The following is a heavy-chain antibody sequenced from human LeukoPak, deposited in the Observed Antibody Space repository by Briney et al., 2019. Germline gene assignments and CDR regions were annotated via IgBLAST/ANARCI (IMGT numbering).Heavy chain of an antibody. D-gene: IGHD3-16*01. J-gene: IGHJ6*03. CDR2: ISSSSSYI. V-gene: IGHV3-21*01. CDR1: GFTFSSYA. CDR3: ASLVMSGYYYMDV. Sequence: PGGSLRLSCAASGFTFSSYAMSWVRQAPGKGLEWVSSISSSSSYIYYADSVKGRFTISRDNAKNSLYLQMNSLRAEDTAVYYCASLVMSGYYYMDVWGKGTTVTVSS.